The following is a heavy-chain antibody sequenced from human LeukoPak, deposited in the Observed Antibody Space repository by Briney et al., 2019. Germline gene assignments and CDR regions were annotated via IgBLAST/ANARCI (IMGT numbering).Heavy chain of an antibody. CDR2: IRDSGADT. CDR1: GFTFSAYA. Sequence: PGGSLRLSCAASGFTFSAYAMTWVRQTPGKGLEWVSTIRDSGADTYYLDSVRGRFTISRDNSKNTLYLQMSSLRAEDAAVYCCAKSRHGATYGLGLDVWGQGTTVTVSS. V-gene: IGHV3-23*01. J-gene: IGHJ6*02. CDR3: AKSRHGATYGLGLDV. D-gene: IGHD1-26*01.